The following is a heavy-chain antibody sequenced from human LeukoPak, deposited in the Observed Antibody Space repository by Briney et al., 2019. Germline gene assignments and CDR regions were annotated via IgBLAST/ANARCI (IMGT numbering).Heavy chain of an antibody. CDR2: IRYDGSNK. J-gene: IGHJ4*02. V-gene: IGHV3-30*02. D-gene: IGHD4-11*01. Sequence: GGSLRLSCAASGFTFSSYGMHWVRQAPGKGLEWVAFIRYDGSNKYYADSVKGRFTISRDNSKNTLYLQMNSLRAEDTAVYYCAKDRNHDYNPGYWGQGTLVTVSS. CDR1: GFTFSSYG. CDR3: AKDRNHDYNPGY.